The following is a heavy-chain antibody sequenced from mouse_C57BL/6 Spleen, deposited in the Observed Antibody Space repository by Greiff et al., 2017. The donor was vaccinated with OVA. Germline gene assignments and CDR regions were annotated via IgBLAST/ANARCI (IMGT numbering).Heavy chain of an antibody. CDR2: IYPNSGST. V-gene: IGHV1-64*01. J-gene: IGHJ2*01. D-gene: IGHD2-4*01. Sequence: VQLQQSGAELVKPGASVKLSCKASGYTFTSYWMHWVKQRPGQGLEWIGMIYPNSGSTNYPEKFKGKATLPVDKSSSTAYMQLSSLTSEDSAVYYCARGGITFNYWGQGTTLTVSA. CDR1: GYTFTSYW. CDR3: ARGGITFNY.